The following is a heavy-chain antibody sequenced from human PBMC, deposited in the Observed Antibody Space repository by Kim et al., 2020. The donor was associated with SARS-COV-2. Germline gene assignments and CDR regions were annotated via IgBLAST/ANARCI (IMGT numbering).Heavy chain of an antibody. Sequence: GGSLRLSSAASGFNFNSYDMHWVRQAPGKGLEWVAVISYDGKNKYYADSVKGRFTISRDNFKNTLYLQINSLRAEDTAVYYCAKDLKCSPRSCGMDVWGQGTTVTVSS. CDR3: AKDLKCSPRSCGMDV. D-gene: IGHD3-9*01. CDR1: GFNFNSYD. V-gene: IGHV3-30*18. J-gene: IGHJ6*02. CDR2: ISYDGKNK.